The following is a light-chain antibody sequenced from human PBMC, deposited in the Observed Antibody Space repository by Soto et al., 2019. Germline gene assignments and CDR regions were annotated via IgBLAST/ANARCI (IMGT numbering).Light chain of an antibody. J-gene: IGKJ5*01. Sequence: EIVLTQSPATLSLSPGERATLSCRASQSVSSYLAWYQQKPGQAPRLLIYDASNRATGIPARFSGSGSGTDFNLTISSLEPEDFAVYYCQQRSNWPPSITSGQGTRLEIK. CDR2: DAS. CDR1: QSVSSY. CDR3: QQRSNWPPSIT. V-gene: IGKV3-11*01.